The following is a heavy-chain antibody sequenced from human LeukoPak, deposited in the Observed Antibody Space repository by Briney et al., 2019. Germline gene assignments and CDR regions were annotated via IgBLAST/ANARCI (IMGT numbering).Heavy chain of an antibody. J-gene: IGHJ4*02. Sequence: GGSLRLSCAAFGFTFSSYWMSWVRQAPGKGLEWVANIKQDGSEKYYVDSVKGRFTISRDNAKNSLYLQTNSLRAEDTAVYYCARGYYYDSSGYVDYWGQGTLVTVSS. D-gene: IGHD3-22*01. CDR3: ARGYYYDSSGYVDY. V-gene: IGHV3-7*01. CDR2: IKQDGSEK. CDR1: GFTFSSYW.